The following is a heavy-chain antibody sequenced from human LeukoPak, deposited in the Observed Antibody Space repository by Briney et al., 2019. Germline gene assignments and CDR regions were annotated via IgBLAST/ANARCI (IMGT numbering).Heavy chain of an antibody. Sequence: GESLKISCKGSGYSFTSYWIGWVRQMPGKGLEWMGIIYPGGSDTRYSLSFQGQVTISADKSISTAYLQWSSLKASDTAMYYCASPSSSSWYPLGYWGQGTLVTVSS. J-gene: IGHJ4*02. CDR3: ASPSSSSWYPLGY. D-gene: IGHD6-13*01. V-gene: IGHV5-51*01. CDR2: IYPGGSDT. CDR1: GYSFTSYW.